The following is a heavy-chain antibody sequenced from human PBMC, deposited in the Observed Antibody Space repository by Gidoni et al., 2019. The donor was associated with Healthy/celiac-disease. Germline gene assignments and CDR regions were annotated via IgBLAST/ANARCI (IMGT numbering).Heavy chain of an antibody. CDR3: ARAPRRCSGGSCYPSLYYYYGMDV. J-gene: IGHJ6*02. Sequence: QVQLVQSGAEVKKPGSSVTVSCKASGGTFSRYAISWVRQAPGQGLEWMGGIIPIFGTANYAQKCQGRGTITADESTSTAYMELSSLRSEDTAVYYCARAPRRCSGGSCYPSLYYYYGMDVWGQGTTVTVSS. CDR1: GGTFSRYA. CDR2: IIPIFGTA. D-gene: IGHD2-15*01. V-gene: IGHV1-69*01.